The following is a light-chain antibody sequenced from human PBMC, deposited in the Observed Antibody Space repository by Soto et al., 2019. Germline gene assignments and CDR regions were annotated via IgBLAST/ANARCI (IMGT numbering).Light chain of an antibody. CDR2: DAS. Sequence: SVLTQSPGTLSFSPCERGTLSCSAIQSVSSYLSCYQQKPGQAPRLLIYDASNRATGIPARFSGSGSGTDFTLTISSLEPEDFAVYYCQQRSNWPPITFGQGTRLE. CDR1: QSVSSY. V-gene: IGKV3-11*01. J-gene: IGKJ5*01. CDR3: QQRSNWPPIT.